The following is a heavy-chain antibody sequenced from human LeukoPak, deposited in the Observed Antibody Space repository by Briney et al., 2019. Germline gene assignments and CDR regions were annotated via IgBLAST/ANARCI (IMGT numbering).Heavy chain of an antibody. CDR3: ARGSKTAGTISSFDY. V-gene: IGHV3-23*01. CDR1: GFTFSSYG. CDR2: ISVSVDST. D-gene: IGHD6-13*01. J-gene: IGHJ4*02. Sequence: GGSLRLSCAASGFTFSSYGMSWVRQAPGKGLEWVSGISVSVDSTYYADSVKGRFTISRDNSKNTVYLQMNSLRAEDTAVYYCARGSKTAGTISSFDYWGQGTLVTVSS.